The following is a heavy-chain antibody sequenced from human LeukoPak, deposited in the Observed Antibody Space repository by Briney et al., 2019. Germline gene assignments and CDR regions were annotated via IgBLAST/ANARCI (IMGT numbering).Heavy chain of an antibody. CDR3: ARGATTAFHFDY. CDR2: IYRSGST. Sequence: MASETLSLTCAVSGYSISSGCCWGWIRQPPGKGLEWIGIIYRSGSTYYNNPSLKSRVTISVDTSKNQFSLKLSPVTAADTAVYYCARGATTAFHFDYWGQGTLVTVSS. J-gene: IGHJ4*02. D-gene: IGHD1-26*01. CDR1: GYSISSGCC. V-gene: IGHV4-38-2*01.